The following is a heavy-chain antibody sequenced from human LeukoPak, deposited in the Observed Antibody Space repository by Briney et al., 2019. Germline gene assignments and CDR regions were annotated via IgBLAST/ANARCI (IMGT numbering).Heavy chain of an antibody. CDR1: GFTFSSYW. D-gene: IGHD7-27*01. Sequence: GGSLRLSCAASGFTFSSYWMSWVRQAPGRGLEWVANIKEDGSEKYYVDSVKGRFTISRDNTKNSLYLQMNSLRAEDTAVYYCARGLFGGTGCYFDYWGQGTLVTVSS. CDR2: IKEDGSEK. CDR3: ARGLFGGTGCYFDY. V-gene: IGHV3-7*03. J-gene: IGHJ4*02.